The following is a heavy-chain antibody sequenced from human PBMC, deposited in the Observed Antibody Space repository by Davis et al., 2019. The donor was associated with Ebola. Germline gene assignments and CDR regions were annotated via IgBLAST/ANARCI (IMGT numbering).Heavy chain of an antibody. D-gene: IGHD3-3*01. CDR3: ASYDFWSGYQFDY. V-gene: IGHV3-53*01. Sequence: GGSLRLSCAASGFTVSSNYMSWVRQAPGKGLEWVSVIYSGGNTYYADSVKGRFTISRDNSKNTLYLQMNSLRAEDTAVYYCASYDFWSGYQFDYWGQGTLVTVSS. CDR2: IYSGGNT. CDR1: GFTVSSNY. J-gene: IGHJ4*02.